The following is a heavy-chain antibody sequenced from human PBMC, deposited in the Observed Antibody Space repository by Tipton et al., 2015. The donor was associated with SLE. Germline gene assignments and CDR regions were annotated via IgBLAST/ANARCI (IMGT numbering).Heavy chain of an antibody. CDR1: GFTLSDNH. J-gene: IGHJ4*02. Sequence: GSLRLSCAASGFTLSDNHMSWVRQGPGKGLEWVSMTDTGGTAYYADSVKGRFTISRDNSKNTVYLQMNSLRAEDTAVYYCARWQQLGYWGQGTLVTVSS. CDR2: TDTGGTA. D-gene: IGHD6-13*01. CDR3: ARWQQLGY. V-gene: IGHV3-53*01.